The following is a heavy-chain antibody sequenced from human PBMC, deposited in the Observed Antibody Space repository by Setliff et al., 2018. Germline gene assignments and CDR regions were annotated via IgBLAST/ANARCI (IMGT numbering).Heavy chain of an antibody. V-gene: IGHV4-59*01. Sequence: PSETLSLTCTVSGDSMSNFFWSWIRQPPGKGLEWIGYYRSGSTNYSPSLKSRVTISLDTSKNQFSLQLSSVTAADTAVYYCARDGLGAFSLRSMDVWGKGTTVTVSS. CDR3: ARDGLGAFSLRSMDV. CDR2: YRSGST. J-gene: IGHJ6*04. CDR1: GDSMSNFF. D-gene: IGHD3-3*02.